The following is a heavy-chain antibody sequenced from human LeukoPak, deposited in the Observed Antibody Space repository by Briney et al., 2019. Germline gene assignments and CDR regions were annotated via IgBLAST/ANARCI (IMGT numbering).Heavy chain of an antibody. CDR3: ARGPPSRGYSYGAPYYYYYMDA. V-gene: IGHV4-34*01. CDR2: INHSGST. D-gene: IGHD5-18*01. Sequence: PSETLSLTCAVYGGSFSGYYWSWLRQPPGKGLEWIGEINHSGSTNYNPSLKSRVTISVDTSKNQFSLKLSSVTAADTAVYYCARGPPSRGYSYGAPYYYYYMDAWGKGTTVTVSS. J-gene: IGHJ6*03. CDR1: GGSFSGYY.